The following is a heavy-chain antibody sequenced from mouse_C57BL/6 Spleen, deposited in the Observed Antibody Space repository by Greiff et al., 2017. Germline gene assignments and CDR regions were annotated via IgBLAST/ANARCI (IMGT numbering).Heavy chain of an antibody. CDR3: ARPLYDYWDFDV. D-gene: IGHD2-3*01. CDR2: ISGGSSTI. V-gene: IGHV5-17*01. Sequence: EVQLVESGGGLVKPGGSLKLSCAASGFTFSDYGMHWVRQAPEKGLEWVAYISGGSSTIYYADTVKGRFTISRDNAKNTLFLQMSSLRSEDTAMYYCARPLYDYWDFDVWGTGTTVTVSS. CDR1: GFTFSDYG. J-gene: IGHJ1*03.